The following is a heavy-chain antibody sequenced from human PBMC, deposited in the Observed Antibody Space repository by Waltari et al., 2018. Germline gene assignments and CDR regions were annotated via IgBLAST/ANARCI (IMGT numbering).Heavy chain of an antibody. D-gene: IGHD6-19*01. V-gene: IGHV4-59*11. CDR3: ARTEWLVETPYYFDY. CDR2: IYYSGST. CDR1: GGSISSHY. Sequence: QESGPGLVKPSETLSLTCTVSGGSISSHYWSWIRQPPGKGLEWIGYIYYSGSTNYNPSLKSRVTISVDTSKNQFSLKLSSVTAADTAVYYCARTEWLVETPYYFDYWGQGTLVTVSS. J-gene: IGHJ4*02.